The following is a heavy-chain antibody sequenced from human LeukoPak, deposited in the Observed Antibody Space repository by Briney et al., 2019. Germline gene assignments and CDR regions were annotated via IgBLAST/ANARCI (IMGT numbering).Heavy chain of an antibody. Sequence: GGSLRLSCAVSGFTFRTYWMHWVRQVPGEGLVWASRINEDGSITNYADSVKGRFSISRDNAKNTLYLQMNSLRAEDTAVYYCGRDLGGRSGYWGQGTLVTVSS. CDR2: INEDGSIT. CDR1: GFTFRTYW. D-gene: IGHD1-26*01. CDR3: GRDLGGRSGY. V-gene: IGHV3-74*01. J-gene: IGHJ4*02.